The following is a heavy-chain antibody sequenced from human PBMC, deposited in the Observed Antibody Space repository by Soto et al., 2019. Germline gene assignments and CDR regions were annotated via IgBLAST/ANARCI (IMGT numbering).Heavy chain of an antibody. CDR3: ARERYQVISDGMDV. Sequence: VKVSCKASGYTFTGYYVHWVREAPGQGLEWMGWINPETGGTSYAQKFQGRVTLSRDTSINTAYLELSRLRFDDAAVYFCARERYQVISDGMDVWGQGTTVTVSS. D-gene: IGHD2-2*01. V-gene: IGHV1-2*02. CDR1: GYTFTGYY. J-gene: IGHJ6*02. CDR2: INPETGGT.